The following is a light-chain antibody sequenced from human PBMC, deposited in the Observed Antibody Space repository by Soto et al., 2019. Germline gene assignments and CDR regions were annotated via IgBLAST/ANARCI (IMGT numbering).Light chain of an antibody. J-gene: IGKJ4*01. Sequence: EIVLTQSPGTLYLSPGEGATLSCRASQSVSSNSFAWYQHKPGQAPRLVIYGASRRATGIPDRLSGSGSGPDFNLTIMRLEPEDFAVYYCQQYGGSPGLSVGGGTKVEIK. CDR2: GAS. CDR1: QSVSSNS. CDR3: QQYGGSPGLS. V-gene: IGKV3-20*01.